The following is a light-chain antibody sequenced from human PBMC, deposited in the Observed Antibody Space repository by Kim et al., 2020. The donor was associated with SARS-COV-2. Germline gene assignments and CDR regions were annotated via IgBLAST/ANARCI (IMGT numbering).Light chain of an antibody. CDR3: QQYGSSQIT. J-gene: IGKJ5*01. CDR1: QSVTSDY. V-gene: IGKV3-20*01. Sequence: EIVLTQSPGTLSLSPGERATLSCRASQSVTSDYLAWYQQKPGQAPRLLIYGASSRATGIPHRFSGSRSWTDFTLTISRLEPEDSAVYYCQQYGSSQITFGQGTRLEIK. CDR2: GAS.